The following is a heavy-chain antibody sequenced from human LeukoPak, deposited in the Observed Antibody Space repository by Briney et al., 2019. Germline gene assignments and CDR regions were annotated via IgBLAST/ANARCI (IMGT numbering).Heavy chain of an antibody. CDR3: ARGGAVGDGYNPFDY. J-gene: IGHJ4*02. CDR2: INPSGGST. V-gene: IGHV1-46*01. D-gene: IGHD5-24*01. Sequence: ASVKVSCKASGYTFTSYYMHWVRQAPGQGLEWMGIINPSGGSTSYAQKFQGRVTMTRDTSTSTVYMELSSLRSEDTAVYYCARGGAVGDGYNPFDYWGQGTLVTVSS. CDR1: GYTFTSYY.